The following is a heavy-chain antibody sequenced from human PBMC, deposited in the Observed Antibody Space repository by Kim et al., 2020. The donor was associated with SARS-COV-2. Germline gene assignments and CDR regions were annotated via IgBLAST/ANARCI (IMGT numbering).Heavy chain of an antibody. CDR3: ARDIGASRFQYYGMDV. V-gene: IGHV3-11*06. Sequence: DCVKGRFTITRDNAKNSLCLEMGSLRGEDTAVYYCARDIGASRFQYYGMDVWGQGTSVTVSS. J-gene: IGHJ6*02. D-gene: IGHD6-13*01.